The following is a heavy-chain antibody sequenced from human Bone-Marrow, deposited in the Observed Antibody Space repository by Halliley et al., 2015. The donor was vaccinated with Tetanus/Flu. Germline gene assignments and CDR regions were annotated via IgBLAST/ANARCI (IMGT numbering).Heavy chain of an antibody. CDR2: IGSTSSDV. V-gene: IGHV3-21*06. D-gene: IGHD1-20*01. J-gene: IGHJ4*02. Sequence: IGSTSSDVDSADAVKGRFTSSRDNANNSLHLQMNSLRADDTAVYYCARSPAWVLYSDNYYFNSWGQGTLVTVSS. CDR3: ARSPAWVLYSDNYYFNS.